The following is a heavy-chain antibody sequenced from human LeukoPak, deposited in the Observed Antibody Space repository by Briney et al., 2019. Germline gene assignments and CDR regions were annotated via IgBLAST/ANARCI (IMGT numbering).Heavy chain of an antibody. CDR3: ARDHGGGSGWLNVPDY. J-gene: IGHJ4*02. CDR1: GGTFISYA. Sequence: SVKVPCKASGGTFISYAISWVRQASGQGLEWMGGIIPIFGTANYAQKFQGRVTITTDESTSTAYMELSSLRSEDTAVYYCARDHGGGSGWLNVPDYWGQGTLVTVSS. D-gene: IGHD6-19*01. V-gene: IGHV1-69*05. CDR2: IIPIFGTA.